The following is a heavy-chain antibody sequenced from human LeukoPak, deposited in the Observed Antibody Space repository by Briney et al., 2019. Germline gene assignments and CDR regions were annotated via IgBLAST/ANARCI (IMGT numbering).Heavy chain of an antibody. J-gene: IGHJ5*02. Sequence: GGSLRLSCAASGFTFHDYTMHWVRQVPGKGLEWVSGITWDSGSTDYADSVQGRFTISRDNAKNTVYLQMNSLRAEDTALYHCVRVLSGSWDWFDPWGQGTLVTVSS. CDR3: VRVLSGSWDWFDP. D-gene: IGHD3-22*01. CDR2: ITWDSGST. V-gene: IGHV3-9*01. CDR1: GFTFHDYT.